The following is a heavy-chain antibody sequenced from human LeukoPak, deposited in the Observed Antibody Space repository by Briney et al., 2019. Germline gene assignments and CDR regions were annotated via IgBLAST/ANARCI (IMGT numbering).Heavy chain of an antibody. Sequence: ASVKVSCKASGYTFTGYYMHWVRQAPGQGLEWMGWISAYDGETYYLQKFQGRVTMTTDTTTSTAYMELRSLRSDDTAVYYCARDKVIASAGTPNWFDPWGQGTLVTVSS. CDR1: GYTFTGYY. J-gene: IGHJ5*02. V-gene: IGHV1-18*04. D-gene: IGHD6-13*01. CDR3: ARDKVIASAGTPNWFDP. CDR2: ISAYDGET.